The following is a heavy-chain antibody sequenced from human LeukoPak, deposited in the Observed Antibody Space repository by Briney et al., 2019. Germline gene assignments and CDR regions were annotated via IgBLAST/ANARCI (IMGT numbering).Heavy chain of an antibody. D-gene: IGHD3-16*01. Sequence: PGGSLRLSCAASGFTFSSYAMHWVRQAPGKGLEWVAVISYDGSNKYYADSVKGRFTISRDNSKNTLYLQMNSLRAEDTAVYYCARDLNLGYCFDYWGQGTLVTVSS. CDR3: ARDLNLGYCFDY. V-gene: IGHV3-30*01. J-gene: IGHJ4*02. CDR2: ISYDGSNK. CDR1: GFTFSSYA.